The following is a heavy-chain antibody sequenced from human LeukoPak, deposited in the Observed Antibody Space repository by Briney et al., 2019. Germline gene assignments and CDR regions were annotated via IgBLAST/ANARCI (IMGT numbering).Heavy chain of an antibody. CDR3: AGGGYSSSWYPNDYYYYYYMDV. Sequence: GASVKVSCKASGYTFTSYDINWVRQATGQGLEWMGWMNPNSGNTGYAQKFQGRVTMTRNTSISTAYMELSSLRSEDTAVYYCAGGGYSSSWYPNDYYYYYYMDVWGKGTTVTVSS. V-gene: IGHV1-8*01. CDR2: MNPNSGNT. CDR1: GYTFTSYD. D-gene: IGHD6-13*01. J-gene: IGHJ6*03.